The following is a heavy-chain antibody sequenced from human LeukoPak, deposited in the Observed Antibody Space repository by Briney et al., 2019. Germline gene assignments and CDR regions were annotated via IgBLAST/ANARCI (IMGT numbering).Heavy chain of an antibody. CDR2: INPSGGT. J-gene: IGHJ4*02. D-gene: IGHD6-13*01. CDR1: GYTFSIYN. V-gene: IGHV1-46*01. CDR3: AREGVAGTGLDY. Sequence: GASVKVSCKASGYTFSIYNMHWVRQAPGQGLEWMGIINPSGGTSYTQKLQGRITMTRDTSTVCMELSSLRSEDTAFYYCAREGVAGTGLDYWGQGTLVTVSS.